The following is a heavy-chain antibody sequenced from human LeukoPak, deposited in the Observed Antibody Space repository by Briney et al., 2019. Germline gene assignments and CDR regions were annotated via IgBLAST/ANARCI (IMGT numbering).Heavy chain of an antibody. CDR1: GGTFRSYA. J-gene: IGHJ6*03. Sequence: GASVKVSCKASGGTFRSYAISWVRQAPGQGLEWMGGIIPIFGTANYAQKFQGRVTITTDESTSTAYMELSSLRSEDTAVYYCASIAAAGTYYYYYMDVWGKGTTVTVSS. D-gene: IGHD6-13*01. V-gene: IGHV1-69*05. CDR3: ASIAAAGTYYYYYMDV. CDR2: IIPIFGTA.